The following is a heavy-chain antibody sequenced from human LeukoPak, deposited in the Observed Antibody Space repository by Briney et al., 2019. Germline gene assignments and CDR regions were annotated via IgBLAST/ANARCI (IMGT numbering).Heavy chain of an antibody. CDR3: AEVDRGEYYYGSGSLDF. D-gene: IGHD3-10*01. Sequence: GGSLRLSCAASGFTFSSYAMSWVRQAPGKGLEWVSAISGSGGSTYYADSVKGRFTISRDNSKNTLYLQMSSLRAEDTAVYYCAEVDRGEYYYGSGSLDFWGQGTLVTVSS. V-gene: IGHV3-23*01. CDR2: ISGSGGST. CDR1: GFTFSSYA. J-gene: IGHJ4*02.